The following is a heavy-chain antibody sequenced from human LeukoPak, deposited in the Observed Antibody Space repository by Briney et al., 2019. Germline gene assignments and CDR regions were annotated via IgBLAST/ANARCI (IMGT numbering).Heavy chain of an antibody. D-gene: IGHD6-19*01. CDR1: GGTFSSYA. J-gene: IGHJ4*02. Sequence: ASVKVSCKASGGTFSSYAISWVRQAPGQGLEWMGRIIPILGIANYAQKFQGRVTITADKSTSTAYMELSSLRSEDTAVYYCARQSSSGWYFDYWAREPWSPSPQ. CDR3: ARQSSSGWYFDY. V-gene: IGHV1-69*04. CDR2: IIPILGIA.